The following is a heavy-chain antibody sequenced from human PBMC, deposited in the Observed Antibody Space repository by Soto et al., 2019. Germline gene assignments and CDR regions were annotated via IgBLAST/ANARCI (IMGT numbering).Heavy chain of an antibody. V-gene: IGHV3-23*01. Sequence: GGSLRLSCAASGFTFSSYAMSWVRQAPGKGLEWVSAISGSGGSTYYADSVKGRFTISRDNSKNTLYLQMNSLRAEDTAVYYCAKDNHPYYDFWSGYYSCWFDPWGQGTLVTVS. CDR1: GFTFSSYA. D-gene: IGHD3-3*01. J-gene: IGHJ5*02. CDR2: ISGSGGST. CDR3: AKDNHPYYDFWSGYYSCWFDP.